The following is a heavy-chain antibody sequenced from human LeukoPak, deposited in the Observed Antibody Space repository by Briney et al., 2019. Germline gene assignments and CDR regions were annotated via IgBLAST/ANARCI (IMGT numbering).Heavy chain of an antibody. Sequence: ASVKVSCKDSGYTFTNYGLSWVRQAPGQGLEWMGWISPYNGNTSYAQKLQGSVIVTTDTSTTTAYMELRSLRSDDTAVYYCTRTVLDCKNGVCYDYWGQGTLVTVSS. CDR3: TRTVLDCKNGVCYDY. V-gene: IGHV1-18*01. CDR1: GYTFTNYG. D-gene: IGHD2-8*01. CDR2: ISPYNGNT. J-gene: IGHJ4*02.